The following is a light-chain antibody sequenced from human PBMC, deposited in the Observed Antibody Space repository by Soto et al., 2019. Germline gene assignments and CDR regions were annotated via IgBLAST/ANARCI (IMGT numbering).Light chain of an antibody. CDR1: SSNIGAGYD. CDR3: QSYDSSLSGWV. Sequence: QSVLTQPPSVSGAPGQRVTIPCTGSSSNIGAGYDVHWYQQLPGTAPRVLIYGNSDRPSRVPDRFTGSKSGTSASLGITGLQAEDEADYYCQSYDSSLSGWVFGGGTKLTVL. V-gene: IGLV1-40*01. CDR2: GNS. J-gene: IGLJ3*02.